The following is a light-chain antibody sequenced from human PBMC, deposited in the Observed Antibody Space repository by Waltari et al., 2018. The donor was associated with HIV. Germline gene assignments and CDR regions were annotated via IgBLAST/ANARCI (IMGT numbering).Light chain of an antibody. Sequence: DTVMTQSPDSLAVSLGERATINCKSSQSVLYSSNNKNHLAWYQQKPGQPPKLLIYWASTRESGVPDRFSGSGSGTDFTLTISSLQAEDVAVYYCQQYYRTLTFGQGTRLEIK. CDR1: QSVLYSSNNKNH. V-gene: IGKV4-1*01. CDR3: QQYYRTLT. J-gene: IGKJ5*01. CDR2: WAS.